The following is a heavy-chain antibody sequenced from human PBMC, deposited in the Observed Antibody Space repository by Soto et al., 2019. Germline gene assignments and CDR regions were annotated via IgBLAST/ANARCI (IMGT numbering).Heavy chain of an antibody. Sequence: EVQLLESGGGLVQPGGSLRLSCAASGFTFSSFAMNWVRQAPGKGLEWVSAISGSSGHTYYADSVKGRFIISRDNSKNTLYLQMDSLSADETAVYYWASGPSEYIWGSYLRYCDSWGQGSLVTVSS. D-gene: IGHD3-16*02. V-gene: IGHV3-23*01. CDR1: GFTFSSFA. J-gene: IGHJ4*02. CDR3: ASGPSEYIWGSYLRYCDS. CDR2: ISGSSGHT.